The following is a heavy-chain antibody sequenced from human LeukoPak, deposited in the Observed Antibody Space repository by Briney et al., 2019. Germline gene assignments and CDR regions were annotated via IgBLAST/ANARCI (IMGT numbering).Heavy chain of an antibody. J-gene: IGHJ5*02. Sequence: SETLSLTCAVSGYSISSGYYWGWIRQPPGKGLEWIGSICHSGSTYYNPSLKSRVTISVDTSKNQFSLKLSSVTAADTAVYYCARPREWFSSSSGSLAWFDPWGQGTLVTVSS. V-gene: IGHV4-38-2*01. CDR1: GYSISSGYY. D-gene: IGHD6-6*01. CDR3: ARPREWFSSSSGSLAWFDP. CDR2: ICHSGST.